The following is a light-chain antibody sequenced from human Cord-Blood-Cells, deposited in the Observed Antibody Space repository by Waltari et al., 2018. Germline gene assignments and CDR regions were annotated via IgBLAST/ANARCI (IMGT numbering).Light chain of an antibody. J-gene: IGLJ3*02. Sequence: HSVLTHPPSASGTPGHRVTLSCSGSSSNIGSNYLYWYQQHPGTAPKLLIYRNNHRPSGVPDRFSGSKSGTSASLAITGLQSEDEADYYCAAWDDSLSWVFGGGTKLTVL. CDR2: RNN. V-gene: IGLV1-47*01. CDR1: SSNIGSNY. CDR3: AAWDDSLSWV.